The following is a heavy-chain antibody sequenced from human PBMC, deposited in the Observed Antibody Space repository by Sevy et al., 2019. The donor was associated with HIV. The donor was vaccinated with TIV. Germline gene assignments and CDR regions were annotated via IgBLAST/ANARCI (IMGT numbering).Heavy chain of an antibody. D-gene: IGHD6-13*01. V-gene: IGHV5-51*01. CDR3: ARQLAAAGTDWGWFDP. Sequence: GESLKISCKGSGYSFTSYWIGWVRQMPGKGLEWMGIIYPGDSDTRYSPSFQGQVTISADKSISTAYLQWSSLKASDTAMYYCARQLAAAGTDWGWFDPWGQGTLVTVSS. CDR2: IYPGDSDT. CDR1: GYSFTSYW. J-gene: IGHJ5*02.